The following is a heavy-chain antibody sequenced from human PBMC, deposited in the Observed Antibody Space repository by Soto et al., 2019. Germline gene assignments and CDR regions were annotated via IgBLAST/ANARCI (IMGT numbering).Heavy chain of an antibody. CDR2: IYYSGST. CDR3: ARHPPTNEIDY. CDR1: GGSISSYY. D-gene: IGHD1-1*01. Sequence: PSETLSLTCTVSGGSISSYYWSWIRQPPGKGLEWIGYIYYSGSTNYNPSLKSRVTISADTSKNQFSLKLSSVTAADTAVYYCARHPPTNEIDYWGQGTLVTVSS. V-gene: IGHV4-59*08. J-gene: IGHJ4*02.